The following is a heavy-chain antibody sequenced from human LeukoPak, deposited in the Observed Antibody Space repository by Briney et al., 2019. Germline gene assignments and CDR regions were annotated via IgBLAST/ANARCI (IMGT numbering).Heavy chain of an antibody. CDR2: ISWNSGTI. D-gene: IGHD2-15*01. CDR3: AKSVGRVAAIYAFDI. V-gene: IGHV3-9*03. CDR1: GFTFDDYA. Sequence: PGRSLRLSCAASGFTFDDYAMHWVRQAPGTGLEWVSGISWNSGTIGYADSVKGRFTISRDNAKNSLYLQMNSLRAEDMALYYCAKSVGRVAAIYAFDIWGQGTMVTVSS. J-gene: IGHJ3*02.